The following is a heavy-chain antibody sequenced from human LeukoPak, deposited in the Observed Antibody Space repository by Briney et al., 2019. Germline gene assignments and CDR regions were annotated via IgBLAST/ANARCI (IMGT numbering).Heavy chain of an antibody. V-gene: IGHV4-34*01. J-gene: IGHJ3*02. CDR2: INQSGGT. Sequence: SSETLSLTCAVYGGSFSGYYWSWIRQPPGKGLEWIGEINQSGGTNYNPSLKSRVTISVDTSKNQFSLKLSSVTAADTAVYYCARGRYYDYVWGTAASDAFDIWGQGTMVTVSS. D-gene: IGHD3-16*01. CDR3: ARGRYYDYVWGTAASDAFDI. CDR1: GGSFSGYY.